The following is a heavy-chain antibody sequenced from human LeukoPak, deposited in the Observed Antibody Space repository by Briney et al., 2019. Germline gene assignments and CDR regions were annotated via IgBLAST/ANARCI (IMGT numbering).Heavy chain of an antibody. CDR1: GCTYIGYY. Sequence: ASVKGSCKACGCTYIGYYMHWVRQAPGQGLEWVGWINPNSGGTNSAQKFQRRVTMTRDTSISTAYMELSRLRSDDTAVYYCAVRFGELFTMDVWGQGTTVTVSS. J-gene: IGHJ6*02. CDR2: INPNSGGT. D-gene: IGHD3-10*01. CDR3: AVRFGELFTMDV. V-gene: IGHV1-2*02.